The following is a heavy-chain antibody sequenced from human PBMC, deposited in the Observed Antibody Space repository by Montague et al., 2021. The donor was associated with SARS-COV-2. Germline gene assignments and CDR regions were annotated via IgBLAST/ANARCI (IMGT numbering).Heavy chain of an antibody. CDR3: ARALPVTTFFYSYYGTDV. D-gene: IGHD4-17*01. CDR2: INHSGST. V-gene: IGHV4-34*01. J-gene: IGHJ6*02. CDR1: GGSFSGYY. Sequence: ETLSLTCAVYGGSFSGYYWSWIRQPPGKGLEWIGEINHSGSTNYNPSLKSRVTISVDTSKNQFSLELSSVTAADTAVYYCARALPVTTFFYSYYGTDVWGQGTTVTVSS.